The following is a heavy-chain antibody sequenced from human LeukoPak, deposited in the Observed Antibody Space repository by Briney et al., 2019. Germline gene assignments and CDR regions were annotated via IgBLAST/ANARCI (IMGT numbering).Heavy chain of an antibody. J-gene: IGHJ4*02. CDR2: IYHSGST. CDR3: AKDNPTSVPSHLSGTPREFDY. D-gene: IGHD5-12*01. V-gene: IGHV4-4*02. CDR1: GGPINSSNW. Sequence: PSETLSLTCAVSGGPINSSNWWSWVRQPPGKGLEWIGEIYHSGSTNYNPSLKSRVTISVDKSKNQFSLKLSSVTAADTAVYYCAKDNPTSVPSHLSGTPREFDYWGQGTLVTVSS.